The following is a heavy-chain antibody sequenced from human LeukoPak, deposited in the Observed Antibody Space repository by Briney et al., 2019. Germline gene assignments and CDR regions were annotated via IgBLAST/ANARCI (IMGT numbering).Heavy chain of an antibody. CDR1: GFTFSSYG. CDR2: MNQDGGEI. V-gene: IGHV3-7*01. D-gene: IGHD4-23*01. CDR3: ARDSRTMVVTTRGLDAFDI. Sequence: GGSLRLSCAASGFTFSSYGMHWVRQAPGRGPEWVANMNQDGGEIYYVDSVKDRFTISRDNAKNSLFLQMNSLRAEDTAVYYCARDSRTMVVTTRGLDAFDIWGQGTMVTVSS. J-gene: IGHJ3*02.